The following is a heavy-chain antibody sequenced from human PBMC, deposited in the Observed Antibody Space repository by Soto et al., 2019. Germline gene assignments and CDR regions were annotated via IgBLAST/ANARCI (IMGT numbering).Heavy chain of an antibody. D-gene: IGHD6-13*01. Sequence: VKVSCKASGGTFSSYAISWVRQAPGQGLEWMGGIIPIFGTANYAQKFQGRVTITADESTSTAYMELSSLRSEDTAVYYCARGSSTLRLPQNFDYWGQGTLVTVSS. V-gene: IGHV1-69*01. J-gene: IGHJ4*02. CDR1: GGTFSSYA. CDR3: ARGSSTLRLPQNFDY. CDR2: IIPIFGTA.